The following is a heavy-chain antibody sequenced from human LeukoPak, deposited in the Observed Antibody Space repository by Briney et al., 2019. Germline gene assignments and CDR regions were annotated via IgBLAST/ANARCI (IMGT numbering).Heavy chain of an antibody. CDR3: AKDWDSSNWSVY. D-gene: IGHD6-13*01. Sequence: QPGRSLRLSCAASGFIFNSYGMHWVRQAPGKGLEWVAVIADHGINKYYADSVKGRFTISRDNSRNTLYLQMNSLRTEDTAMYYCAKDWDSSNWSVYWGQGTLVTVSS. CDR1: GFIFNSYG. CDR2: IADHGINK. J-gene: IGHJ4*02. V-gene: IGHV3-30*18.